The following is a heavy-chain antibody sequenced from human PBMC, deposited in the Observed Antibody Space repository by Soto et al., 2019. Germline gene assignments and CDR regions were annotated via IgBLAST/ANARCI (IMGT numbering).Heavy chain of an antibody. J-gene: IGHJ5*02. Sequence: GSLRLSCAASGFTFSSYSMNWVRQAPGKGLEWVSSISSSSSYTYYADSVKGRFTISRDNAKNSLYLQMNSLRAEDTAVYYCALAAAGAFPPMFDPWGQGTLVTVSS. CDR3: ALAAAGAFPPMFDP. CDR1: GFTFSSYS. V-gene: IGHV3-21*01. CDR2: ISSSSSYT. D-gene: IGHD6-13*01.